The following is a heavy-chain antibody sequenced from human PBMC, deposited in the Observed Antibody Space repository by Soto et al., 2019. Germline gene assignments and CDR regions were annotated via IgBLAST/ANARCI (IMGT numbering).Heavy chain of an antibody. CDR1: GFPFNWFG. D-gene: IGHD3-10*01. CDR3: AKGEVRGIIPSYFDY. J-gene: IGHJ4*02. CDR2: ISNDGSNE. V-gene: IGHV3-30*18. Sequence: PGGSLRPSCAGPGFPFNWFGMNGVRTAQGKGLEWVARISNDGSNEYYVDSVKGRFTISRDNSKNTLYLQMDSLRAEDTAVYYCAKGEVRGIIPSYFDYWGLGNLVTVSS.